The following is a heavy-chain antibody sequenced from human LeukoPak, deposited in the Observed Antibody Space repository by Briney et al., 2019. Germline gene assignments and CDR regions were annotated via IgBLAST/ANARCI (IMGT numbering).Heavy chain of an antibody. CDR1: GFTFSSYG. J-gene: IGHJ3*01. D-gene: IGHD2-15*01. Sequence: GGSLRLSCAASGFTFSSYGMHWVRQAPGKGLEWVAFIRYDGSNKYYADSVKGRFTISRDNSKNTLYLQMNSLRSEDTAVYYCASPLPYCSGSDCYSYAFDVWGQGTVVTVSS. V-gene: IGHV3-30*02. CDR3: ASPLPYCSGSDCYSYAFDV. CDR2: IRYDGSNK.